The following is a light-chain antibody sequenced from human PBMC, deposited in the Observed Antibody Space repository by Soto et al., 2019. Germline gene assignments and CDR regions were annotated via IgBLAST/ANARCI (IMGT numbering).Light chain of an antibody. Sequence: FQMTPSPSTLFASVGGRVTMPCRASQNIRSRLAWFQQKPGKAPKLLIYDASSLESGVPQRFSGSGSGTEFTLTISSLQTDDFSTYYCQQYHSYWTFGQGTTVDIK. V-gene: IGKV1-5*01. J-gene: IGKJ1*01. CDR1: QNIRSR. CDR3: QQYHSYWT. CDR2: DAS.